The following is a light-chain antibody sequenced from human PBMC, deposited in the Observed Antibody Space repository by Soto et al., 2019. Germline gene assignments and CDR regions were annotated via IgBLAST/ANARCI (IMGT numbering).Light chain of an antibody. CDR1: QTVRNW. CDR3: QQYDASPLT. Sequence: DIQMTQSPSTLSASVGDRAIITCRASQTVRNWLAWFQQKPGEAPRLLIYKASRLETGVPSRFSGSGYGTDFTLTITNLVPGDSATYFSQQYDASPLTFGQGTKLEIK. J-gene: IGKJ2*01. CDR2: KAS. V-gene: IGKV1-5*03.